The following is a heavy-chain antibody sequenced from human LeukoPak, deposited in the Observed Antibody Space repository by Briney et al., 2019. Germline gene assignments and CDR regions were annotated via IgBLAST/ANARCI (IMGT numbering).Heavy chain of an antibody. Sequence: GGSLRLSCAASGFTFSSYAMSWVRQAPGKELEWVSAISGSGGSTYYADSVKGRFTISRDNSKNTLYLQMNSLRAEDTAVYYCAKSLGVLMVYATGYTYYGMDVWGQGTTVTVSS. CDR3: AKSLGVLMVYATGYTYYGMDV. D-gene: IGHD2-8*01. V-gene: IGHV3-23*01. J-gene: IGHJ6*02. CDR1: GFTFSSYA. CDR2: ISGSGGST.